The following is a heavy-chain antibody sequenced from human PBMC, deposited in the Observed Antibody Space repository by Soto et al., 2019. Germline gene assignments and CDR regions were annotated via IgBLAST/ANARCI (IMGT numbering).Heavy chain of an antibody. D-gene: IGHD3-9*01. CDR1: GGSISSYY. V-gene: IGHV4-59*01. CDR2: IYYSGST. J-gene: IGHJ6*02. CDR3: ARDFTGYDGMDV. Sequence: LSLTCTVSGGSISSYYWSWIRQPPGKGLEWIGYIYYSGSTNYNPSLKSRVTISVDTSKNQFSLKLSSVTAADTAVYYCARDFTGYDGMDVWGQGTTVTVSS.